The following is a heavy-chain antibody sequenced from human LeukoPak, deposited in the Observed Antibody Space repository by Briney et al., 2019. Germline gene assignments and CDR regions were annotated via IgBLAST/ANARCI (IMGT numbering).Heavy chain of an antibody. D-gene: IGHD6-13*01. CDR1: GFTFSSYA. J-gene: IGHJ4*02. CDR2: ISYDGSNK. V-gene: IGHV3-30-3*01. Sequence: GGSLRLSCAASGFTFSSYAMHWVRQAPGKGLEWVAVISYDGSNKYYADSVKGRFTISRDNSKNTLYLQMNSLRAEDTAVYYCARDQHSWPDYFDYWGQGTLVTVSS. CDR3: ARDQHSWPDYFDY.